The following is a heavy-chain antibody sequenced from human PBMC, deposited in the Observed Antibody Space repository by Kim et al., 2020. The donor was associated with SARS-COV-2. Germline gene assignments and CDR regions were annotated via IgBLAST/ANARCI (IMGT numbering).Heavy chain of an antibody. V-gene: IGHV3-9*01. D-gene: IGHD3-22*01. Sequence: GGSLRLSCAASGFTFDDYAMHWVRQAPGKGLEWVSGISWNSGSIGYADSVKGRFTICRDNAKNSLYLQMNSLRAEDTALYYCAKEYYYDSSGPDYWGQGTLVTVSS. CDR3: AKEYYYDSSGPDY. CDR1: GFTFDDYA. J-gene: IGHJ4*02. CDR2: ISWNSGSI.